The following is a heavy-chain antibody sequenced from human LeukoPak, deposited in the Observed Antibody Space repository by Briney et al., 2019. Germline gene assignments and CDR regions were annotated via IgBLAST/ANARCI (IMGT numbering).Heavy chain of an antibody. V-gene: IGHV4-61*01. CDR2: IYYSGNT. CDR1: GGSVTIGSYY. Sequence: PSETLSLTCTVSGGSVTIGSYYWSWIRQPPGKGLEWIGCIYYSGNTDYNPSLKSRVTISVDTSKNQFSLKLNSVTAADTAVYFYARVYYYSSYWFDPWGQGTLVTVS. D-gene: IGHD3-10*01. CDR3: ARVYYYSSYWFDP. J-gene: IGHJ5*02.